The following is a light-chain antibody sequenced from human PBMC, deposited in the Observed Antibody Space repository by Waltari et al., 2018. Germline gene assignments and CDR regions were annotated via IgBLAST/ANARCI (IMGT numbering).Light chain of an antibody. Sequence: QSVLTQPPSASGTPGQRVTISCSGSSSNIGGNYVYWYQKLPGTAPKLLIYRNNPRPSGVPDQSSGSRSGTSASLAISVLRSEDEADYYCAAWDDSLSGPVFGGGTKLTVL. V-gene: IGLV1-47*01. CDR3: AAWDDSLSGPV. J-gene: IGLJ2*01. CDR1: SSNIGGNY. CDR2: RNN.